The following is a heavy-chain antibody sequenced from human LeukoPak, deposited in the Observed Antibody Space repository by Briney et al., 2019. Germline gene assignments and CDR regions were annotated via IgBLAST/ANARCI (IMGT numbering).Heavy chain of an antibody. CDR2: ISAYNGNT. J-gene: IGHJ6*02. V-gene: IGHV1-18*01. CDR3: AREGRYYDFWSGYYTPNGMDV. Sequence: GASVNVSCKASGYTFTSYGISWVRQAPGQGLEWMGWISAYNGNTNYAQKLQGRVTMTTDTSTSTAYMELRSLRSDDTAVYYCAREGRYYDFWSGYYTPNGMDVWGQGTTVTVSS. D-gene: IGHD3-3*01. CDR1: GYTFTSYG.